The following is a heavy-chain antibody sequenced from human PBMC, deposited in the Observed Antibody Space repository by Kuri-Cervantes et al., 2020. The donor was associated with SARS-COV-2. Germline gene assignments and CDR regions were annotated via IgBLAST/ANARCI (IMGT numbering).Heavy chain of an antibody. CDR1: GLTFVNYA. J-gene: IGHJ4*02. D-gene: IGHD3-10*01. CDR3: AMYFYGLGNYHDTLDK. V-gene: IGHV1-3*01. CDR2: INAGNGDT. Sequence: ASVKVSCKSSGLTFVNYAMHWVRQAPGQRLEWMGWINAGNGDTKISQKFQGRVTITRDISADTAYMDLSSLRSEDTAVYYCAMYFYGLGNYHDTLDKWGQGTLVTVSS.